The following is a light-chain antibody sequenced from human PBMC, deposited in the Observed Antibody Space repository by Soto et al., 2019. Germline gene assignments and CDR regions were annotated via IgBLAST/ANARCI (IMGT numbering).Light chain of an antibody. V-gene: IGLV2-23*03. CDR3: CSYAGSSTFRV. CDR2: EGS. Sequence: QSVLTQPASVSGSPGQSLTISCTGTSSDVGSYNLVSWYQQHPGKAPKLMIYEGSKRPSGVSNRFSGSKSGNTASLTISGLQAEDEADYYCCSYAGSSTFRVFGGGTQLTVL. J-gene: IGLJ3*02. CDR1: SSDVGSYNL.